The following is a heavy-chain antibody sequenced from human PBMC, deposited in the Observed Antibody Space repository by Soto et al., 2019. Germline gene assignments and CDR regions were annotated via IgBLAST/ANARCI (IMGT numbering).Heavy chain of an antibody. V-gene: IGHV4-31*03. Sequence: SETLSLTCTVSGGSISSGGYYWSWIRQHPGKGLEWIGYIYYSGSTYYNPSLKSRVTISVDTSKNQFSLKLSSVTAADTAVYYCARGPEGPSWYGYAYWGQGTLVTVSS. D-gene: IGHD6-13*01. CDR2: IYYSGST. CDR3: ARGPEGPSWYGYAY. J-gene: IGHJ4*02. CDR1: GGSISSGGYY.